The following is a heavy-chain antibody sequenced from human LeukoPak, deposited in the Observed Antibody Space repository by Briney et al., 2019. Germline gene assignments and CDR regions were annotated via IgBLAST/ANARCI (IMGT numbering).Heavy chain of an antibody. Sequence: RASETLSLTCAVYGGSFSGYYWSWIRRPPGKGLEWIGYIYYSGSTYYNPSLESRLTMSVDTSKNQFSLHLTSVTAADTAVYYCARDWGTYFDYWGQGTLDTVSS. J-gene: IGHJ4*02. V-gene: IGHV4-34*09. CDR1: GGSFSGYY. CDR3: ARDWGTYFDY. CDR2: IYYSGST. D-gene: IGHD7-27*01.